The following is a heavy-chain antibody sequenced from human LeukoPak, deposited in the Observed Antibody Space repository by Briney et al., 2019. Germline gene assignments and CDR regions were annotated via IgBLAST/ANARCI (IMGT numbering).Heavy chain of an antibody. CDR2: IYPGDSDT. J-gene: IGHJ4*02. CDR1: GYGFTSYW. CDR3: ARPYCNGGSCHDYFDY. Sequence: GESLKISCKGSGYGFTSYWIGWVRQMPGKGLEWMGIIYPGDSDTRYSPSFQGQVTISADKSISTAYLQWSSLKASDTAMYYCARPYCNGGSCHDYFDYWGQGTLVSVSS. V-gene: IGHV5-51*01. D-gene: IGHD2-15*01.